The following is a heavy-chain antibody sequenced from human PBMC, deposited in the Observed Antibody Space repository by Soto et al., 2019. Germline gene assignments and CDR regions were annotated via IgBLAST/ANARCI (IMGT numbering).Heavy chain of an antibody. V-gene: IGHV2-70*01. D-gene: IGHD1-26*01. J-gene: IGHJ4*02. CDR1: GFSLSTSGMC. CDR2: IDWDDDK. CDR3: ARTLRRGGSLTALGFDY. Sequence: SGPTLVNPTHTLTLTCTFSGFSLSTSGMCVSWIRQPPGKALEWLALIDWDDDKYYSTSLKTRLTISKDTSKNQVVLTMTNMDPVDTATYYCARTLRRGGSLTALGFDYWGQGTLVTVSS.